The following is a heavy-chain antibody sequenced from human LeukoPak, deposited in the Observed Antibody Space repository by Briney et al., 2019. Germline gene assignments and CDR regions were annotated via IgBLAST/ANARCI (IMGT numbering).Heavy chain of an antibody. CDR3: ARAKRPYSSGWYYFDY. J-gene: IGHJ4*02. Sequence: SETLSLTCTVSGGSISSSSYYWSWIRQPPGKGLEWIGEINHSGSTNYNPSLKSRVTISVGTSKNQFSLKLSSVTAADTAVYYCARAKRPYSSGWYYFDYWGQGTLVTVSS. CDR2: INHSGST. D-gene: IGHD6-19*01. CDR1: GGSISSSSYY. V-gene: IGHV4-39*07.